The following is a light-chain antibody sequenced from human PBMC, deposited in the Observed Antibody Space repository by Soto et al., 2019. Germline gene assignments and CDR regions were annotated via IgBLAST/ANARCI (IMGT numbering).Light chain of an antibody. CDR3: QQLNSYPIT. Sequence: DIQITQSPCSLSASVGDRVTITCRASQSISSYLNWYQQKPGKAPKLLIYAASSLQSGVPSRFSGSGSGTDFTLTISSLQPEDFATYYCQQLNSYPITFGQGTRLEIK. V-gene: IGKV1-39*01. CDR1: QSISSY. CDR2: AAS. J-gene: IGKJ5*01.